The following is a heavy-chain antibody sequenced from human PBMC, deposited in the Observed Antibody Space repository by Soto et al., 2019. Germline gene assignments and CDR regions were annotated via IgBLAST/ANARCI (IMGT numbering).Heavy chain of an antibody. V-gene: IGHV4-59*01. D-gene: IGHD3-3*01. CDR2: IYYSGST. J-gene: IGHJ6*03. CDR3: ARTYYDFRFYYSKAYYYMDV. Sequence: PSETLSLTCTVSGGSISSYYWSWIRQPPGKGLEWIGYIYYSGSTNYNPSLKSRVTISVDTSKNQFSLKLSSVTAADTAVYYCARTYYDFRFYYSKAYYYMDVWGKGTTVTVSS. CDR1: GGSISSYY.